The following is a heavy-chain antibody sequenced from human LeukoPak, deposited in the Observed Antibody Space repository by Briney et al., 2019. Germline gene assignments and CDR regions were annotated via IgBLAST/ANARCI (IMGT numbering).Heavy chain of an antibody. CDR2: ISGTSGNT. CDR3: ARDYSLTAMDV. V-gene: IGHV3-23*01. D-gene: IGHD2-15*01. J-gene: IGHJ6*02. CDR1: GFTFSIYA. Sequence: GGSLRLSCAASGFTFSIYAMSWVRQAPGKGLEWVSSISGTSGNTYYADSVKGRFAISRDNAKNSLYLQMNSLRAEDTAVYYCARDYSLTAMDVWGQGTTVTVSS.